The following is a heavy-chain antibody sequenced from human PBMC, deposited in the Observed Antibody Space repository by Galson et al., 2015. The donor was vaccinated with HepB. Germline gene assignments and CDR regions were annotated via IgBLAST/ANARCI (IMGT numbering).Heavy chain of an antibody. CDR2: ISYDGSNK. D-gene: IGHD3-22*01. V-gene: IGHV3-30*18. Sequence: SLRLSCAASGFTFSSYGMHWVRQAPGKGLEWVAVISYDGSNKYYADSVKGRFTISRDNSKNTLYLQMNSLRAEDTAVYYCAKDSVKGEGYYYDSSGSYGMDVWGQGTTVTVSS. CDR3: AKDSVKGEGYYYDSSGSYGMDV. J-gene: IGHJ6*02. CDR1: GFTFSSYG.